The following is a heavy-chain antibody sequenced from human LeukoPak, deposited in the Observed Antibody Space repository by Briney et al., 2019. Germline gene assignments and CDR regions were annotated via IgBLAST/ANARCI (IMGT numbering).Heavy chain of an antibody. CDR3: ARLRWEQTGYSSDY. D-gene: IGHD4-23*01. CDR1: GFTFNKYS. Sequence: GGSLRLSCAASGFTFNKYSMNWVRQAPGKGLEWVSSISTSSSYIYYADSVKGRFTISRDNAKNSLYPQMNSLRAEDTAVFYCARLRWEQTGYSSDYWGQGTLVTVSS. V-gene: IGHV3-21*06. CDR2: ISTSSSYI. J-gene: IGHJ4*02.